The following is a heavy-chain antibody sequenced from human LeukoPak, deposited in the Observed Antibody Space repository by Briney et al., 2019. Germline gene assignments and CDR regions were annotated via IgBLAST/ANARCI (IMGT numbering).Heavy chain of an antibody. V-gene: IGHV1-46*01. Sequence: ASVKVSCKASGYTFTSYYMHWVRQAPGQGLEWMGIINPGGGSTSYAQKFQGRVTMTRDMSTSTVYMELSSLRSEDTAVYYCAGTIAAAGTPFDYWGQGTLVTVSS. CDR2: INPGGGST. J-gene: IGHJ4*02. CDR1: GYTFTSYY. CDR3: AGTIAAAGTPFDY. D-gene: IGHD6-13*01.